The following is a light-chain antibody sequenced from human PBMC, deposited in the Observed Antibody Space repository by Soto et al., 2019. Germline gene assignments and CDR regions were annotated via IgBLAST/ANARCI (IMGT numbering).Light chain of an antibody. CDR2: AAS. J-gene: IGKJ1*01. V-gene: IGKV1-27*01. Sequence: DIQMTQSPSSLSASVGDRVTITCRASQGIYNYLAWYQQRPGKVPGLLIFAASTLQSGVPSRFSGSGSGTNFALTISGLQPEDVATYYCQHYHSVPWTFGQGTKVEIK. CDR1: QGIYNY. CDR3: QHYHSVPWT.